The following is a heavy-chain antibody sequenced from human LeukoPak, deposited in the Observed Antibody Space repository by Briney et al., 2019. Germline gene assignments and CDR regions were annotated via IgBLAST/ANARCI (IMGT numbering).Heavy chain of an antibody. Sequence: ASVKVSCKASGYTFTSYGISWVRQAPGQGLEWMGWISACNGKTNYAQKLQGRVTMTTDTSTSTAYMELRSLRSDDTAVYYFARPSGLLWFGEPDAFDIWGQGTMVTVSS. D-gene: IGHD3-10*01. CDR2: ISACNGKT. J-gene: IGHJ3*02. CDR1: GYTFTSYG. V-gene: IGHV1-18*01. CDR3: ARPSGLLWFGEPDAFDI.